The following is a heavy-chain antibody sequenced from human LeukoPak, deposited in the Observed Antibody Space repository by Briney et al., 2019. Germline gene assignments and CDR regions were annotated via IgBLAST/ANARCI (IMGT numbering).Heavy chain of an antibody. CDR1: GFTFSSYA. CDR3: AKDLLSSSWYHFDY. Sequence: GGSLRLSCAASGFTFSSYAMSWFRQAPGKGLEWVSAISGSGGSTYYADSVKGRFTISRDNSKNTLYLQMNSLRAEDTAVYYCAKDLLSSSWYHFDYWGQGTLVTVSS. J-gene: IGHJ4*02. CDR2: ISGSGGST. D-gene: IGHD6-13*01. V-gene: IGHV3-23*01.